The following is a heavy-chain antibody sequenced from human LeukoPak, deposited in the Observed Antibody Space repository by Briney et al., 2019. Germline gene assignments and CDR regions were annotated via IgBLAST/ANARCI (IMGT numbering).Heavy chain of an antibody. Sequence: GESLKISCKASGYSFASYWIGWVRQMPGKGLEWMGVIFPGASDTRYSPSFQGQVTISADKSISTAYLQWSSLKATDTAMYYCARSGYCSGDTCYSDVYYWGQGTLVTVSS. D-gene: IGHD2-15*01. CDR2: IFPGASDT. V-gene: IGHV5-51*01. CDR1: GYSFASYW. J-gene: IGHJ4*02. CDR3: ARSGYCSGDTCYSDVYY.